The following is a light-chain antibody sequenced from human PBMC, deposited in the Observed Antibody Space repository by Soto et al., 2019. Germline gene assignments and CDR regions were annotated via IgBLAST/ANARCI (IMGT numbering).Light chain of an antibody. CDR1: QSVNSN. CDR2: DAT. Sequence: EIVMTQSPATLSVSPGERATLSCRASQSVNSNLAWYRQKPGQAPRLLISDATTRATGVTARFSGCGSGTEFTLTISSLQSEDSGIYYCQQYNFWPPLTFGGGTKVEIK. CDR3: QQYNFWPPLT. V-gene: IGKV3-15*01. J-gene: IGKJ4*01.